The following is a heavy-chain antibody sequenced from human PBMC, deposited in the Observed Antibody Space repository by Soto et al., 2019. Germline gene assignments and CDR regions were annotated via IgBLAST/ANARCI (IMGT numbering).Heavy chain of an antibody. Sequence: PSDTLSLTCTVSGGSISRYYWSWIRQPPGKGLEWIGYIYYSGSTNYNPSLKSRVTISVDTSKNQFSLKLSSVTAADTAVYYCARTPGYWGQGTLVTVSS. CDR2: IYYSGST. CDR3: ARTPGY. V-gene: IGHV4-59*08. J-gene: IGHJ4*02. CDR1: GGSISRYY.